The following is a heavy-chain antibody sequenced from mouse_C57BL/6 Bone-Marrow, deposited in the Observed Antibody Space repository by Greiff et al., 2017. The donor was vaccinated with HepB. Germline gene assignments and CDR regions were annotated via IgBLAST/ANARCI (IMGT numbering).Heavy chain of an antibody. CDR3: ARGSNYGEYFDY. CDR1: GYTFTSYW. D-gene: IGHD2-5*01. Sequence: QVQLQQPGAELVMPGASVKLSCKASGYTFTSYWMHWVKQRPGQGLEWIGEIDPSDSYTNYNQKFKGKSTFTVDKSSSTAYMQLSSLTSEDSAVYYCARGSNYGEYFDYGGQGTTLTVSS. V-gene: IGHV1-69*01. CDR2: IDPSDSYT. J-gene: IGHJ2*01.